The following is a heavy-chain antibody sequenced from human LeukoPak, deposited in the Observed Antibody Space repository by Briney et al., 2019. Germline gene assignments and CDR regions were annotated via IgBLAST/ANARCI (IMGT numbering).Heavy chain of an antibody. D-gene: IGHD1-7*01. Sequence: GGSLRLSCAASGFTVSSNYMSWVRQPPGKGLEWVSGINWNGGSTGYADSVKGRFTISRDNAKNSLYLQMNSLRAEDTALYYCARDLRFGWNYDDYWGQGTLVTVSS. V-gene: IGHV3-20*04. CDR1: GFTVSSNY. CDR2: INWNGGST. J-gene: IGHJ4*02. CDR3: ARDLRFGWNYDDY.